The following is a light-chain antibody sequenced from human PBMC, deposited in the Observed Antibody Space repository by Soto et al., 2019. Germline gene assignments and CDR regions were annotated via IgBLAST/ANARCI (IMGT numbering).Light chain of an antibody. CDR3: QSYDSSLSGV. J-gene: IGLJ2*01. CDR2: GNS. V-gene: IGLV1-40*01. Sequence: QSVLTQPPSVSGAPGQRVTISCTGSSSNIGAGYDVHWYQQLPGTAPKLLIYGNSNRPSGVPDRFSGSKSGTSACLPITGLQAEDEGDYCCQSYDSSLSGVFGGGTKVTVL. CDR1: SSNIGAGYD.